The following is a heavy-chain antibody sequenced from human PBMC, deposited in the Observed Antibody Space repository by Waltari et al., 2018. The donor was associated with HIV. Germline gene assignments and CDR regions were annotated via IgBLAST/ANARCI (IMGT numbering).Heavy chain of an antibody. Sequence: QLQLQESGPGLVKPSETLSLTCTVSGGSISSSSYYWGWIRQPPGKGLEWIGSIYYSGSTYYNPSLKSLVTISVETSKNQFSLKLSSVTAADTAVYYCARAPYDSSFRVDYWGQGTLVTVSS. D-gene: IGHD3-22*01. J-gene: IGHJ4*02. CDR3: ARAPYDSSFRVDY. V-gene: IGHV4-39*07. CDR1: GGSISSSSYY. CDR2: IYYSGST.